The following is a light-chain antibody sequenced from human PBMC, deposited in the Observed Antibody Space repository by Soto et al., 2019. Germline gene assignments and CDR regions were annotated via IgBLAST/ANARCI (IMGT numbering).Light chain of an antibody. CDR1: QDISSY. CDR2: AAS. CDR3: HQLLSHPRT. J-gene: IGKJ1*01. Sequence: ASQDISSYLAWYQQKPGKAPKLLIYAASTLQSGVPSRFSGSGSGTELTISVSSLRTPDLPTYYSHQLLSHPRTLGQGTKVDIK. V-gene: IGKV1-9*01.